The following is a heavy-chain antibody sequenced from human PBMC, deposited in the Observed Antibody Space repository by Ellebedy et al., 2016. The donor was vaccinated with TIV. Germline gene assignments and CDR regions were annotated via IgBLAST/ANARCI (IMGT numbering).Heavy chain of an antibody. Sequence: PGGSLRLSCEASGFRFNTYWMSLVRQAPGKGLEWVANIDQGGGESYYVASVAGRFIISRDNAKNSLSLRINNPTAEDTAVYYCARAWRYYDILTGSPSYGMDVWGQGTTVTVSS. CDR2: IDQGGGES. CDR3: ARAWRYYDILTGSPSYGMDV. D-gene: IGHD3-9*01. J-gene: IGHJ6*02. CDR1: GFRFNTYW. V-gene: IGHV3-7*03.